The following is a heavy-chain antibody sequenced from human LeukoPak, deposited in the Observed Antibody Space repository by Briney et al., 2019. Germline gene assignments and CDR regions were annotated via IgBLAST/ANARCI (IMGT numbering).Heavy chain of an antibody. V-gene: IGHV3-23*01. D-gene: IGHD2-15*01. Sequence: GGSLRLSCAASGFTFSSYAMSWVRQAPGKGLEWVSAISGSGGSTYYADSVKGRFTISRDNSKNTLYLQMNSLRAEDTAVYYCAKDAGGGYCSGGSCFIDYWGQGTLVTVSS. CDR1: GFTFSSYA. J-gene: IGHJ4*02. CDR2: ISGSGGST. CDR3: AKDAGGGYCSGGSCFIDY.